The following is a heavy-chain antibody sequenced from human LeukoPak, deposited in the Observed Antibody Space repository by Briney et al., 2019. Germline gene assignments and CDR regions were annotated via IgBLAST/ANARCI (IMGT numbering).Heavy chain of an antibody. CDR3: ARDSADYYDSSGYYDY. CDR2: IRYDGSNK. V-gene: IGHV3-30*02. J-gene: IGHJ4*02. CDR1: GFTFSSYG. Sequence: PGGSLRLSCAASGFTFSSYGMYWVRQAPGKGLEWVAFIRYDGSNKYYADSVKGRFTVSRDNSKNTLYLQMNSLRAEDTAVYYCARDSADYYDSSGYYDYWGQGTLVTVSS. D-gene: IGHD3-22*01.